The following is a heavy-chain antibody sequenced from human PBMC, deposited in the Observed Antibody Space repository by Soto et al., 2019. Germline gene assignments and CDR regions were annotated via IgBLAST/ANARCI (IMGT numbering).Heavy chain of an antibody. CDR1: GFTFSNAW. Sequence: PGGPLRLSCAASGFTFSNAWMSWVRQAPGKGLEWVGRIKSKTDGGTTDYAAPVKGRFTISRDDSKNTLYLQMNSLKTEDTAVYYCTDYDFWSGSAYWGQGTLVTVSS. V-gene: IGHV3-15*01. J-gene: IGHJ4*02. CDR3: TDYDFWSGSAY. D-gene: IGHD3-3*01. CDR2: IKSKTDGGTT.